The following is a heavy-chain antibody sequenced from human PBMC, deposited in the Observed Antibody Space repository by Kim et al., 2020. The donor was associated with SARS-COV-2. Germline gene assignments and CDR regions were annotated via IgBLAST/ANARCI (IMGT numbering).Heavy chain of an antibody. J-gene: IGHJ3*02. Sequence: KSRVTMSVDTSKNQFSLKLSSGTAADTAVYYCARDRMDRGRSGWYRAFDIWGQGTMVTVSS. V-gene: IGHV4-4*06. CDR3: ARDRMDRGRSGWYRAFDI. D-gene: IGHD6-19*01.